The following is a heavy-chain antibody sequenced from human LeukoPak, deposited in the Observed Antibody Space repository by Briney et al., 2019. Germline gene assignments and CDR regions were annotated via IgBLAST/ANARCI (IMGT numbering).Heavy chain of an antibody. Sequence: GTSLRLSCATSGFTFRSHAMHWVRQSPGKGLEWVAQIWYDGSNKYYADSVKGRFSVSRDNSKNTLYLQTNSLRAEDTAVYYCATDRNSGKYYDYWGQGTLVSVSS. CDR2: IWYDGSNK. D-gene: IGHD1-26*01. CDR3: ATDRNSGKYYDY. CDR1: GFTFRSHA. V-gene: IGHV3-33*01. J-gene: IGHJ4*02.